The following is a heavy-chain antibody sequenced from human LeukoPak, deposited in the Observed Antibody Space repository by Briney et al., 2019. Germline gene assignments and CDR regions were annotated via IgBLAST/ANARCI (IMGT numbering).Heavy chain of an antibody. Sequence: SETLSLTCTVSGGSISSYYWSWIRQPPGKGLEWIGFIYYSGSTNYNPSLKSRVTISVDTSKNQFSLKLSSVTAADTAVYYCARHSGEEDSSGWYGFEVDYWGQGTLVTVSS. D-gene: IGHD6-19*01. CDR2: IYYSGST. V-gene: IGHV4-59*08. J-gene: IGHJ4*02. CDR1: GGSISSYY. CDR3: ARHSGEEDSSGWYGFEVDY.